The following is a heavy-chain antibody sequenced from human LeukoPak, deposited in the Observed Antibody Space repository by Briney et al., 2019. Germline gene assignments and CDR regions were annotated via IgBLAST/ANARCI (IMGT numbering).Heavy chain of an antibody. CDR3: AGQYSYDSRGFDY. CDR1: GFTFSSYT. CDR2: ISSSSSPI. Sequence: PGGSLRLSCAASGFTFSSYTMNWVRQAPGKGLEWVSYISSSSSPIYYADSVKGRFTISRDNAKNSLFLRMNSLRADDTAVYYCAGQYSYDSRGFDYWGQGTLVTVSS. V-gene: IGHV3-48*01. J-gene: IGHJ4*02. D-gene: IGHD3-22*01.